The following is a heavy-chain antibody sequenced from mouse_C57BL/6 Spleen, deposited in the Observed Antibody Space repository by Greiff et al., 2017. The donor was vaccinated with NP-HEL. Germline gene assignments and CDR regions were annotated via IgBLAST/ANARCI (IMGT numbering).Heavy chain of an antibody. CDR2: INPYNGDT. CDR1: GYSFTGYF. D-gene: IGHD1-1*01. Sequence: EVQLQQSGPELVKPGDSVKISCKASGYSFTGYFMNWVMQSHGKSLEWIGRINPYNGDTFYNQKFKGKATLTVDKSSSTAHMELRSLTSEDSAVYYCARYYGSSFYWYFDVWGTGTTVTVSS. CDR3: ARYYGSSFYWYFDV. J-gene: IGHJ1*03. V-gene: IGHV1-20*01.